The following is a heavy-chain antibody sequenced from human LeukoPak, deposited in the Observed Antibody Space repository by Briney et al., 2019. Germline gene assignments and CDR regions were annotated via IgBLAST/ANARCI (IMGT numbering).Heavy chain of an antibody. CDR3: AKGHTYGLGESYLDF. CDR1: GYTFYDYA. CDR2: ISWNSGSI. D-gene: IGHD5-18*01. Sequence: PGRSLRLSCAASGYTFYDYAMHWVRHAPGKGLEWVSAISWNSGSIGYADSVKGRFTISRDNGKNSLYLQMNSLRTEDTALYYCAKGHTYGLGESYLDFWGQGTLVSVSS. V-gene: IGHV3-9*01. J-gene: IGHJ4*02.